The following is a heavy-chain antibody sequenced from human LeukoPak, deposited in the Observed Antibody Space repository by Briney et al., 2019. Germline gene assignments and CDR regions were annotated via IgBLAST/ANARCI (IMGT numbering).Heavy chain of an antibody. CDR1: GGSIINYF. CDR3: ARNAGDL. Sequence: PSETLSLTRTVSGGSIINYFWSWIRQPPGKGLEWIGYIYYSGSTNYNPSLKSRVTISVDTSKNQFSLNLNSVTAADTAVYYCARNAGDLWGQGTLVTVSS. J-gene: IGHJ5*02. CDR2: IYYSGST. V-gene: IGHV4-59*01.